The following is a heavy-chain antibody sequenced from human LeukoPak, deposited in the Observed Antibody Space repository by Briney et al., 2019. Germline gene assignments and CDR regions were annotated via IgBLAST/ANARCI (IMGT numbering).Heavy chain of an antibody. J-gene: IGHJ5*02. CDR3: ARQDIVVVPAGPLNA. V-gene: IGHV4-34*01. D-gene: IGHD2-2*01. CDR2: INHSGST. CDR1: GGSFSGYY. Sequence: PSETLSLTCAVYGGSFSGYYWGWIRQPPGKGLEWIGEINHSGSTNYNPSLKSRVTISVDTSKNQFSLKLSSVTAADTAVYYCARQDIVVVPAGPLNAWGQGTLVTVSS.